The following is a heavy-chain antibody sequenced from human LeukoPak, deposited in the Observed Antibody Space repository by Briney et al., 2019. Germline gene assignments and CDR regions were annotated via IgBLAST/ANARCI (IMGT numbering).Heavy chain of an antibody. V-gene: IGHV3-66*01. CDR1: SLTVSGNS. CDR3: ARIAKDCGGDCFADY. Sequence: PGGSLRLSCAPSSLTVSGNSMTWIRQIPGEGLEWVSAIYYGGSTFYADSVKGRFTISRDTSKNTWTLQMNSLRAEDTAVYYCARIAKDCGGDCFADYWGQGTLVTVSS. D-gene: IGHD2-21*01. J-gene: IGHJ4*02. CDR2: IYYGGST.